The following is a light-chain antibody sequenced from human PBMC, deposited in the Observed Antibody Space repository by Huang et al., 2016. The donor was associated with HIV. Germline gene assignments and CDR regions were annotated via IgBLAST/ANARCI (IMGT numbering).Light chain of an antibody. V-gene: IGKV4-1*01. Sequence: DIVMTQSTDSLAVSLGERATIHCKSSQSVLDNSNNKSCLAWFQAKPGQQPKLLIYWASSRESGVPDLFSGSGSGTDFTLTSSSLQAEDVAVYYCHQYYNTPYTFGQGTKLEIK. CDR3: HQYYNTPYT. CDR2: WAS. J-gene: IGKJ2*01. CDR1: QSVLDNSNNKSC.